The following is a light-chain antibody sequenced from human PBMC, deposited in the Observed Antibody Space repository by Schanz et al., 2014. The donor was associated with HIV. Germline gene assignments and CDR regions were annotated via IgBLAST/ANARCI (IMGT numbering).Light chain of an antibody. J-gene: IGLJ2*01. V-gene: IGLV2-8*01. Sequence: QSALTQPASVSGSPGQSIAISCTGTSSDVGGHNYVAWYQQHPGKAPKVMIYEVSKRPSGVPDRFSGSKSGNTASLTVSGLQAEDEADYYCVSYTGTNNPVFGGGTKLTVL. CDR1: SSDVGGHNY. CDR2: EVS. CDR3: VSYTGTNNPV.